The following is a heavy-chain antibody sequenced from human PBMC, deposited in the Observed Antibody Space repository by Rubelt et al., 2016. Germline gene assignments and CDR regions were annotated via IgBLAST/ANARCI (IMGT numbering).Heavy chain of an antibody. CDR3: ARPHGSGWSHSSNWFDP. D-gene: IGHD6-19*01. Sequence: QLQLQESGPGVVKPSETLSLTCTVSGGSISSSSYYWGWIRQPPGKGLEWIGSIYYSGSTYYNPSLECRVTISVDTSKNLFSLKLSSVTAVDTAVYYCARPHGSGWSHSSNWFDPWGQGTLVTVSS. CDR2: IYYSGST. V-gene: IGHV4-39*01. J-gene: IGHJ5*02. CDR1: GGSISSSSYY.